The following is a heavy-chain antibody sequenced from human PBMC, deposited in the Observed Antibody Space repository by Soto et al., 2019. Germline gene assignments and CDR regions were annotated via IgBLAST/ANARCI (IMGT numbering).Heavy chain of an antibody. CDR2: IYYRGAT. CDR1: GASISMRDYH. Sequence: TSETMSLTSAVSGASISMRDYHCGWLRQPPGKGLEWRGSIYYRGATYYNLSLRRRLTISEDRSKKQLTLKMKAVTAADTAVYYCTRHYSGDDLGGYWGQGTLVTVSS. J-gene: IGHJ4*02. V-gene: IGHV4-39*01. D-gene: IGHD5-12*01. CDR3: TRHYSGDDLGGY.